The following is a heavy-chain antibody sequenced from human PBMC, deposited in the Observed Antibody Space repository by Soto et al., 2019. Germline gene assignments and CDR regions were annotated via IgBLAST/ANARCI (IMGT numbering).Heavy chain of an antibody. CDR2: IIPVSVTP. CDR3: AITPGGSHHALYLMDV. D-gene: IGHD3-10*01. V-gene: IGHV1-69*19. CDR1: GESFSDFA. Sequence: QVQLVQSGAEVRKPGSSVKVSCTSSGESFSDFAISWVRQAPGKGLEWMGGIIPVSVTPNYAQRFQGRVLITADVSTKTAYMDLTNLRYEDTAVYYCAITPGGSHHALYLMDVWGQGTTVTVSS. J-gene: IGHJ6*02.